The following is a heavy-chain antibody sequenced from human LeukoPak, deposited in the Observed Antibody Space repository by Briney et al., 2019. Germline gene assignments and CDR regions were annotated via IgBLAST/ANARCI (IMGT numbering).Heavy chain of an antibody. CDR3: AREVGNGGIAVAARGSSDY. V-gene: IGHV4-39*02. Sequence: PSETLSLTCTVSGGSISSSSYYWGWIRQPPGKGLEWIGSIYYSGSTYYNPSLKSRVTISVDTSKNQFSLKLSSVTAADTAVYYCAREVGNGGIAVAARGSSDYWGQGTLVTVSS. CDR2: IYYSGST. J-gene: IGHJ4*02. D-gene: IGHD6-19*01. CDR1: GGSISSSSYY.